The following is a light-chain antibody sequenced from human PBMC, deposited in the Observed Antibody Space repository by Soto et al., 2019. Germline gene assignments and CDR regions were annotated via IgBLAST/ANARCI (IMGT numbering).Light chain of an antibody. V-gene: IGKV3-20*01. Sequence: EIVLTQSPGTLSLSPGERATLSCRASQSVSSSYLAWYQQKPGQAPRLLIYDASSRATGIPDRFSGSGSGTDFTLIISRLEPEDFAVYYCQQYGSSPSFGGGTKVEIK. CDR2: DAS. CDR3: QQYGSSPS. CDR1: QSVSSSY. J-gene: IGKJ4*01.